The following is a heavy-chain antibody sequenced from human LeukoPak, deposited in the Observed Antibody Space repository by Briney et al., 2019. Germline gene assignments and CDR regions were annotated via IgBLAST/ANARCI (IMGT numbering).Heavy chain of an antibody. CDR3: AIRPGQPRKPLSYSSGWYFSY. Sequence: SETLSLTCTVSGGSISSSSYYWGWIRQPPGKGLEWIGSIYYSGSTYYNPSLKSRVTISVDTSKNQFSLKLSSVTAADTAVYYCAIRPGQPRKPLSYSSGWYFSYWGQGTLVTVSS. CDR2: IYYSGST. V-gene: IGHV4-39*07. CDR1: GGSISSSSYY. D-gene: IGHD6-19*01. J-gene: IGHJ4*02.